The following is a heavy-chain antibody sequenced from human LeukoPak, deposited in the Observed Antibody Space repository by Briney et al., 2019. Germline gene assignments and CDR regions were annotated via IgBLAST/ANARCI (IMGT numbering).Heavy chain of an antibody. CDR1: GGTFSSYA. CDR3: ARDARGRLRYCSGGSCYLFDY. D-gene: IGHD2-15*01. V-gene: IGHV1-69*01. CDR2: IIPIFGTA. Sequence: SVKVSCKASGGTFSSYAISWVRQAPGQGLEWMGGIIPIFGTANYAQKFQGRVTITADESTSTAYMELRSLRSDDTAVYYCARDARGRLRYCSGGSCYLFDYWGQGTLVTVSS. J-gene: IGHJ4*02.